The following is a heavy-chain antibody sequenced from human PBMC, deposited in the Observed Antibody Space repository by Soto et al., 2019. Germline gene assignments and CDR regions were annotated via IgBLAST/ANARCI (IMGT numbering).Heavy chain of an antibody. CDR1: GGTFSSYA. CDR3: ASGRSYYYYYYGMDV. Sequence: GASVKVSCKASGGTFSSYAISWVRQAPGQGLEWMGGIIPIFGTANYAQKFQGRVTITADKSTSTAYMELSSLRSEDTAVYYCASGRSYYYYYYGMDVWGQGTTVTFS. V-gene: IGHV1-69*06. CDR2: IIPIFGTA. J-gene: IGHJ6*02.